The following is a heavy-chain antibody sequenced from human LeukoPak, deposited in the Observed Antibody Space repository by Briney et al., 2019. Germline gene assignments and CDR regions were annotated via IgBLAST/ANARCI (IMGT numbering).Heavy chain of an antibody. CDR3: ARGRTGAAALDF. J-gene: IGHJ4*02. CDR2: STHSGSI. CDR1: GGSFSGHY. D-gene: IGHD2-2*01. Sequence: SETLSLTCAVYGGSFSGHYWTWVRQSPGKGLEWIGESTHSGSINYNPSLKSRVTISVDTSKNQFSLKLTSMSAADTAVYHCARGRTGAAALDFWGPGTLVTVSS. V-gene: IGHV4-34*01.